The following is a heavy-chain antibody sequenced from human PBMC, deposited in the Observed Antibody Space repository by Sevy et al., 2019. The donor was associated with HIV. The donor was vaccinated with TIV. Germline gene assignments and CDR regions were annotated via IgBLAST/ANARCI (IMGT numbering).Heavy chain of an antibody. D-gene: IGHD2-2*01. CDR3: TSIYCSSTSCLDY. CDR2: IRRKANSYAT. Sequence: GGSLRLSCAASGFTFSGSGMHWVRQASGKGLEWVGRIRRKANSYATAYAASVKGRFTISRDDSKNTAYLQMNSLKTEDTAVYYCTSIYCSSTSCLDYWGQGTLVTVSS. CDR1: GFTFSGSG. J-gene: IGHJ4*02. V-gene: IGHV3-73*01.